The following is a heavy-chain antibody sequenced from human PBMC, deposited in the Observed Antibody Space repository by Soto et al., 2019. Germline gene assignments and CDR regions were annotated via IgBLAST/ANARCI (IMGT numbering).Heavy chain of an antibody. J-gene: IGHJ6*04. CDR2: IKQDGSET. D-gene: IGHD2-21*02. Sequence: EVQLVESGGGLVQPGGSLRLSCVASGFTFGDYWMSWVRQAPGKGLDWVANIKQDGSETYYVDSVKGRFAVSRDNAQNSLYLQMNSLRAEDTAMYYCAPVTGLPYCGANCYSLYYYAMDVWGSGTRVTASS. CDR1: GFTFGDYW. V-gene: IGHV3-7*05. CDR3: APVTGLPYCGANCYSLYYYAMDV.